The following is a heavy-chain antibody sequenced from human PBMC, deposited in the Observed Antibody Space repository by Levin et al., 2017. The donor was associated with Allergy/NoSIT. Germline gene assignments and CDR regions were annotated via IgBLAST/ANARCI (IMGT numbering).Heavy chain of an antibody. CDR3: ARGYGSGRSGHDY. CDR1: GFTFSSYS. CDR2: ISSGSSTI. J-gene: IGHJ4*02. V-gene: IGHV3-48*01. Sequence: LSLPCAASGFTFSSYSMNWVRQAPGKGLEWVSYISSGSSTIYYADSVKGRFTISRDNAKNSLYLQMNSLRAEDTAVYYCARGYGSGRSGHDYWGQGTLVTVSS. D-gene: IGHD3-10*01.